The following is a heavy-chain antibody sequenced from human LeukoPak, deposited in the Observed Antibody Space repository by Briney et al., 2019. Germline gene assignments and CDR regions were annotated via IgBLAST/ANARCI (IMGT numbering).Heavy chain of an antibody. D-gene: IGHD5-24*01. Sequence: SETLSLPCTAPGGPIRGNFGPWIRNPPGKGLKGFGYISNSGSTTYNPSLKSRVTISVDASKNQFSLRLTSVIAADTAVYYCARGRRDMATINLFDFWGQGTLVTLSS. J-gene: IGHJ4*02. CDR3: ARGRRDMATINLFDF. CDR2: ISNSGST. CDR1: GGPIRGNF. V-gene: IGHV4-59*13.